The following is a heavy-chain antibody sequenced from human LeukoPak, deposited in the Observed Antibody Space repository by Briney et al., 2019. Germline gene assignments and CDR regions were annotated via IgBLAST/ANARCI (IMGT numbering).Heavy chain of an antibody. J-gene: IGHJ4*02. CDR1: GFTFSSYW. Sequence: GGSLRLSCAASGFTFSSYWMSWVRQAPGKGLEWVANIKQDGSEKYYVDSVKGRFTISRDNAKNSLYLQMNSLRAEDTAVYYCARAGPQGVRCGGSCYGDYWGQGTLVTVSS. CDR2: IKQDGSEK. V-gene: IGHV3-7*01. CDR3: ARAGPQGVRCGGSCYGDY. D-gene: IGHD2-15*01.